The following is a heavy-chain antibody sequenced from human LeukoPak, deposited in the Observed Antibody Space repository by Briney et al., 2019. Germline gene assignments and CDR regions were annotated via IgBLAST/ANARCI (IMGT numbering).Heavy chain of an antibody. D-gene: IGHD1-1*01. CDR1: GFTFSSYT. CDR3: ASSHWNDAFDI. V-gene: IGHV3-21*01. Sequence: GGSLRLSRAASGFTFSSYTMNWVRQAPGKGLEWVSSISSSSSYIYYADSVKGRFTISRDNAKNSLYLQMNSLRAEDTAVYYCASSHWNDAFDIWGQGTMVTVSS. CDR2: ISSSSSYI. J-gene: IGHJ3*02.